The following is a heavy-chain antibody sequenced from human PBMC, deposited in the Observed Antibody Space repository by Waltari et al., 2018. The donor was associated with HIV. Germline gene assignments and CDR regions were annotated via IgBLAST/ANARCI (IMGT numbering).Heavy chain of an antibody. D-gene: IGHD2-2*01. J-gene: IGHJ6*02. Sequence: QVQLQESGPGLVKPSETLSLICTVSGGSIDYYYWRWIRPPPGQGLEWIGYIYYSGSTNYNPSLKSRVTMSVDTSKNQFSLNLSSVTAADTAVYYCARQGCTSTSCQRRGGMDVWGQGTSVSVSS. V-gene: IGHV4-59*08. CDR3: ARQGCTSTSCQRRGGMDV. CDR2: IYYSGST. CDR1: GGSIDYYY.